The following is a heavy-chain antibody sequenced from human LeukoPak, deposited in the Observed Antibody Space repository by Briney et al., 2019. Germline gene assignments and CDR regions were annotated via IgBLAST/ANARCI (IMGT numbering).Heavy chain of an antibody. CDR2: ISSGSRTL. V-gene: IGHV3-11*04. CDR3: ARDGFHFDY. D-gene: IGHD3-10*01. Sequence: GGSLRLSCAASGFNFSDYYMTWIRQAPGKGLEWISYISSGSRTLFYADSVKGRFTVSRDNAQNSLFLQMDGLRAEDSAMYYCARDGFHFDYWGQGILVTASS. CDR1: GFNFSDYY. J-gene: IGHJ4*01.